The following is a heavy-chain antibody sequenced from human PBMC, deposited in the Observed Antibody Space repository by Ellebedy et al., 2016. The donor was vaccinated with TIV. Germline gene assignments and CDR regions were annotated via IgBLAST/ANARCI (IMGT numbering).Heavy chain of an antibody. D-gene: IGHD5-18*01. CDR3: VRESPPGYSNGYYFDY. CDR1: GFTFSAHS. CDR2: ISSTFTTI. J-gene: IGHJ4*02. Sequence: GGSLRLSXAASGFTFSAHSMNWVRQAPGKGLEWVAYISSTFTTIKYTGSVKGRFTISRDDAENSLSLQMDSPRVEDTAIYYCVRESPPGYSNGYYFDYWGQGTLVTVSS. V-gene: IGHV3-48*01.